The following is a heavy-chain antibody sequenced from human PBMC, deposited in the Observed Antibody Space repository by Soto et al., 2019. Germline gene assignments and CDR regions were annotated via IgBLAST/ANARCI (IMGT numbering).Heavy chain of an antibody. D-gene: IGHD2-2*01. CDR2: IDPKNGNT. J-gene: IGHJ4*02. CDR1: GYTFTTFG. Sequence: ASVKVSCKASGYTFTTFGISWVRQAPGQGLEWMGWIDPKNGNTKDAQKFQDRVTMTTDTSTSTAYMELRSLRSDDTAVYYCAKEYCDSSRCFLPDYWGQGALVTVSS. V-gene: IGHV1-18*01. CDR3: AKEYCDSSRCFLPDY.